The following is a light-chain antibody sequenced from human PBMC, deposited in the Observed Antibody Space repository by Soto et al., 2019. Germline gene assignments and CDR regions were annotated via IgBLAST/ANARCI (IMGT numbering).Light chain of an antibody. CDR1: QSLLHSNGYNY. J-gene: IGKJ5*01. CDR3: MQRIEFHSIT. CDR2: TLS. V-gene: IGKV2-40*01. Sequence: DIVMTQSPLSLPVTPGEPASISCRSSQSLLHSNGYNYLDWYLQKPGQSPQLLIYTLSYRASGVPDRFSGSGSGTDFTLKISRVEAEDVGVYYCMQRIEFHSITFGQGTRLENK.